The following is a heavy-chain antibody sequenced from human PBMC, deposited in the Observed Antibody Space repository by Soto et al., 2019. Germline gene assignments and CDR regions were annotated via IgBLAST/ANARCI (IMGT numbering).Heavy chain of an antibody. CDR3: VKARQRCSPYNCYTADY. D-gene: IGHD1-20*01. Sequence: EVQLLESGGGLVQPGGSLRLSCAASGFTFSNYAMSWVRQAPGKGLEWVSGISDSGDRTNYADSVKGRFTISRDNSKHTVHLQMSSLRAEDTAVYYCVKARQRCSPYNCYTADYWGQGTLVTVSS. CDR1: GFTFSNYA. J-gene: IGHJ4*02. V-gene: IGHV3-23*01. CDR2: ISDSGDRT.